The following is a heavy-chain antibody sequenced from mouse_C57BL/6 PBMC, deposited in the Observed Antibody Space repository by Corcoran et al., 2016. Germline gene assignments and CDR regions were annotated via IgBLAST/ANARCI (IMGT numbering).Heavy chain of an antibody. V-gene: IGHV3-6*01. D-gene: IGHD1-1*01. CDR2: ISYDGSN. Sequence: DVQLQESGPGPVKPSQSLSLTCSVTGYSITSGYYWNWIRQFPGNKLEWMGYISYDGSNNYNPSLKNRISITRDTSKNQLFLKLNSVTTEDTATYYCARGTVVPYAMDYWGQGTSVTVSS. CDR3: ARGTVVPYAMDY. CDR1: GYSITSGYY. J-gene: IGHJ4*01.